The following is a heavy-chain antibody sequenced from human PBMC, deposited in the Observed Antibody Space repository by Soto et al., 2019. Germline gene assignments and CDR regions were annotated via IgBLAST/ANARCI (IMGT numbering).Heavy chain of an antibody. CDR2: INTNSGDT. J-gene: IGHJ5*02. Sequence: ASVKVSCKASGYTFTGYYMHWVRQAPGQGLEWLGWINTNSGDTNYAQKFQGRVTMTSDTSISTAYMELSRLRSDDTAVYYCARDHQELILYNWLDPWGQGTLVT. CDR3: ARDHQELILYNWLDP. V-gene: IGHV1-2*02. D-gene: IGHD1-7*01. CDR1: GYTFTGYY.